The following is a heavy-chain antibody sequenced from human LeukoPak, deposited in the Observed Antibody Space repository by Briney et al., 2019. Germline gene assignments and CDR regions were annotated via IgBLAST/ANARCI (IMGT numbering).Heavy chain of an antibody. CDR1: GFTFSSYS. D-gene: IGHD2-2*01. Sequence: AGGSLRLSCAASGFTFSSYSMNWVRQAPGKGLEWASYISSSSSTIYYADSVKGRFTISRDNAKNSLYLQMNSLRDEDTAVYYCASGVIVVVPAAKDSFDYWGQGTLVTVSS. J-gene: IGHJ4*02. V-gene: IGHV3-48*02. CDR3: ASGVIVVVPAAKDSFDY. CDR2: ISSSSSTI.